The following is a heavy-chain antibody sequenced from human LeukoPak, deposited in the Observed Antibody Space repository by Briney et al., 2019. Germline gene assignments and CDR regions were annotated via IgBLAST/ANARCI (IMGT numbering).Heavy chain of an antibody. D-gene: IGHD2-2*01. CDR1: GGSISSYY. Sequence: SETLSLTCTVSGGSISSYYWSWLRQPPGKGLEWIGNIYYSGSTNYNPSLKSRVTISVDTSKNQFSLNLSSVTAADTAVYYCARHGQPFSSISRFDCWGQGTLVTVSS. CDR3: ARHGQPFSSISRFDC. V-gene: IGHV4-59*08. J-gene: IGHJ4*02. CDR2: IYYSGST.